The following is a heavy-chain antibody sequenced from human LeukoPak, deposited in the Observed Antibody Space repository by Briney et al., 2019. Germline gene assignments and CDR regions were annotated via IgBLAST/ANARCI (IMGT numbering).Heavy chain of an antibody. Sequence: GGSLRLSCATSGFTFSNHAMHWVRQPTGKGLEWVSAIGTAGDTFYPGSVKGRFTISRENAKNSLSLQMNSLRAEDAAVYYCVRQQTPHGNFDYWGQGTLVTVSS. D-gene: IGHD1-26*01. V-gene: IGHV3-13*01. J-gene: IGHJ4*02. CDR3: VRQQTPHGNFDY. CDR2: IGTAGDT. CDR1: GFTFSNHA.